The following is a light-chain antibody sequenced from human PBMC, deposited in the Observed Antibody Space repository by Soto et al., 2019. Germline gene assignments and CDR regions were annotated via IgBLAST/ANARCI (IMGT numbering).Light chain of an antibody. CDR3: NSYTGSATPYV. J-gene: IGLJ1*01. V-gene: IGLV2-14*03. Sequence: QSALTQPASVSGSPGQSITISCTGTSSDVGGYNYVSWYQHHPDKAPKLVIYDVTNRPSGVSNRFSGSKAGNTASLTISGLQAGDEADYYCNSYTGSATPYVFGTGTKLTVL. CDR2: DVT. CDR1: SSDVGGYNY.